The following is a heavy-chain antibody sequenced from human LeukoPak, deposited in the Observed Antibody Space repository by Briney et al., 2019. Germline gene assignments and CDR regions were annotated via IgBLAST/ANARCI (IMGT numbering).Heavy chain of an antibody. J-gene: IGHJ4*02. V-gene: IGHV3-30-3*01. CDR1: GFTFSSYA. D-gene: IGHD3-10*01. CDR3: ARLVGELNY. CDR2: ISYDGSNK. Sequence: GGSLRLSCAASGFTFSSYAMHWVRQAPGKGLEWVAVISYDGSNKYYADSVKGRFTISRDNSKNTLYLQMNSLRAEDTAVYYCARLVGELNYWGQGTLVTVSS.